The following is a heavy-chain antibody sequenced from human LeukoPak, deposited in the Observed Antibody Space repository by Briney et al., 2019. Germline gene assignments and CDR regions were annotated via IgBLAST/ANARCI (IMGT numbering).Heavy chain of an antibody. CDR1: GGSISSGGYH. CDR2: IYYSGST. J-gene: IGHJ3*02. D-gene: IGHD4-17*01. Sequence: SQTLSLTCTVSGGSISSGGYHWSWIRQHPGKGLEWIGYIYYSGSTYHNPSLKSRVTISVDTSKNQFSLKLSSVTAADTAVYYCARGTTVTTTMAFDIWGQGTMVTVSS. V-gene: IGHV4-31*03. CDR3: ARGTTVTTTMAFDI.